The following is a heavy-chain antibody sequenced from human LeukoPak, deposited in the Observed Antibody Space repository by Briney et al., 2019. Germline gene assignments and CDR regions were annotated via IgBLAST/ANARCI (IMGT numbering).Heavy chain of an antibody. V-gene: IGHV4-39*07. J-gene: IGHJ2*01. CDR2: IYYSGST. D-gene: IGHD3-10*01. CDR1: GASISSSNFY. Sequence: SETLSLTCTVSGASISSSNFYWGWIRQPPGKGLEWIGSIYYSGSTYYNPSLKSRVTISVDTSKNQFSLKLSSVTAADTAVYYCARGRFSGLWGRGTLVTVSS. CDR3: ARGRFSGL.